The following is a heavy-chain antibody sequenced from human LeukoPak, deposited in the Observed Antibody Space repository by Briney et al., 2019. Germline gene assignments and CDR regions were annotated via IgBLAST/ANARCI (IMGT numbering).Heavy chain of an antibody. J-gene: IGHJ6*03. Sequence: PGGSLRLSCAASGFTFTHAWMNWVRQAPGKGLEWVSYISSSSSTIYYADSVKGRFTISRDNAKNSLYLQMNSLRAEDTAVYYCARDGYSSYYYYYMDVWGKGTTVTVSS. CDR1: GFTFTHAW. V-gene: IGHV3-48*01. CDR3: ARDGYSSYYYYYMDV. CDR2: ISSSSSTI. D-gene: IGHD6-19*01.